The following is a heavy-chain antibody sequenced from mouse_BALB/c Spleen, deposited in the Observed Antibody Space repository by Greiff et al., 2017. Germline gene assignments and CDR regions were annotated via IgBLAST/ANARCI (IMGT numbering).Heavy chain of an antibody. J-gene: IGHJ2*01. CDR3: TRGGYYDYDTSY. D-gene: IGHD2-4*01. CDR1: GYTFTSYY. V-gene: IGHV1S81*02. CDR2: INPSNGGT. Sequence: QVQLQQPGAELVKPGASVKLSCKASGYTFTSYYMYWVKQRPGQGLEWIGGINPSNGGTNFNEKFKSKATLTVDKSSSTAYMQLSSLTSEDSAVYYCTRGGYYDYDTSYWGQGTTLTVSS.